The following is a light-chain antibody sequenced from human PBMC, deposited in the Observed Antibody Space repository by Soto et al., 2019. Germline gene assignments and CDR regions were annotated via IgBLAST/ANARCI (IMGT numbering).Light chain of an antibody. CDR3: QQRSNWPQVT. J-gene: IGKJ1*01. Sequence: IALTQAPGTLSLAPGERATLSCRASQSVSNNYLAWYQQKPGQPPRLLIYDASNTATGSEARCSGSGAGTDFTLTISSLEPEDVAVYYCQQRSNWPQVTFGQGTKVDIK. V-gene: IGKV3-11*01. CDR2: DAS. CDR1: QSVSNNY.